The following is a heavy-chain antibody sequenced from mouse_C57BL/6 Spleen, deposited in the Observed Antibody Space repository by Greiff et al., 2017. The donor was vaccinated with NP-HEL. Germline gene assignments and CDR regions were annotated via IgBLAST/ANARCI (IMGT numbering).Heavy chain of an antibody. CDR3: ARGYDYDEGFAY. CDR1: GYSITSGYY. V-gene: IGHV3-6*01. Sequence: VQLKQSGPGLVKPSQSLSLTCSVTGYSITSGYYWNWIRQFPGNKLEWMGYISYDGSNNYNPSLKNRISITRDTSKNQFFLKLNSVTTEDTATYYCARGYDYDEGFAYWGQGTLVTVSA. CDR2: ISYDGSN. J-gene: IGHJ3*01. D-gene: IGHD2-4*01.